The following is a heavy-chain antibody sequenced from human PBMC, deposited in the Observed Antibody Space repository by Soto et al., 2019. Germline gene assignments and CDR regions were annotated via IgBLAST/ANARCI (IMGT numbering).Heavy chain of an antibody. CDR3: ARDLQYSRLFYGMDV. J-gene: IGHJ6*02. D-gene: IGHD6-13*01. V-gene: IGHV4-31*03. Sequence: SETLSLTCTVSGGSISGGGYYWSCIRQHPGKGLEWIGYIYYSGSTYYNPSLKSRVTISVDTSKNQFSLKLSSVTAADTAVYYCARDLQYSRLFYGMDVWGQGTTVTVSS. CDR2: IYYSGST. CDR1: GGSISGGGYY.